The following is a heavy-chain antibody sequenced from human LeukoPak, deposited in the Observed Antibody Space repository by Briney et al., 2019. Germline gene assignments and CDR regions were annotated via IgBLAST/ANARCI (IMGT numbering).Heavy chain of an antibody. Sequence: GGSLRLSCVASGFTFSNYAMHWVRQAPGKGLEWVSAISGSGGSTYYADSVKGRFTISRDNSKNTLYLQMNSLRAEDTAVYYCAKEEAVAGTGYYYMDVWGKGTTVTVSS. CDR2: ISGSGGST. J-gene: IGHJ6*03. CDR3: AKEEAVAGTGYYYMDV. D-gene: IGHD6-19*01. V-gene: IGHV3-23*01. CDR1: GFTFSNYA.